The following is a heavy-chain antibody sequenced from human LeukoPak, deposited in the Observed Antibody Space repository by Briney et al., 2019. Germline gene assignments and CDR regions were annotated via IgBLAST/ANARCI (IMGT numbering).Heavy chain of an antibody. Sequence: SETLSLTCAAYGGSFSGYYWSWIRQPPGKGLEWIGEINHSGSTNYNPSLKSRVTISVDTSKNQFSLKLSSVTAADTAVYYCARDRVVINFYYYYGVDVRGQGTTVTVSS. V-gene: IGHV4-34*01. CDR3: ARDRVVINFYYYYGVDV. CDR2: INHSGST. D-gene: IGHD3-3*01. CDR1: GGSFSGYY. J-gene: IGHJ6*02.